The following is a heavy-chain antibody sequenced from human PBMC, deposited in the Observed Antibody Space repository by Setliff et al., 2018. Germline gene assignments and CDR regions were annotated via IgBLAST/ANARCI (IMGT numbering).Heavy chain of an antibody. Sequence: ASVEVSCKASGYTFTGYYMHWVRQAPGQGLEWMGWINPNSGGTNYAQKFQGWVTMTRDTSISTAYMELSRLRSDDTAVYYCARGRDFWSGYLVYWGQGTLVTVSS. J-gene: IGHJ4*02. CDR3: ARGRDFWSGYLVY. V-gene: IGHV1-2*04. D-gene: IGHD3-3*01. CDR1: GYTFTGYY. CDR2: INPNSGGT.